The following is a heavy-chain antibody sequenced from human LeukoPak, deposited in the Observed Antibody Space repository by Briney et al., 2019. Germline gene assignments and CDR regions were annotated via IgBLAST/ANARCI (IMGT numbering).Heavy chain of an antibody. J-gene: IGHJ3*02. CDR3: ARDRRFLEWLLYRSGAFDI. CDR1: GYTFTSYY. D-gene: IGHD3-3*01. Sequence: ASVKVSCKASGYTFTSYYMHWVRQAPGQGLEWMGIINPSGGSTSYAQKFQGRVTMTRDTSISTAYMELSRLRSDDTAVYYCARDRRFLEWLLYRSGAFDIWGQGTMVTVSS. V-gene: IGHV1-46*01. CDR2: INPSGGST.